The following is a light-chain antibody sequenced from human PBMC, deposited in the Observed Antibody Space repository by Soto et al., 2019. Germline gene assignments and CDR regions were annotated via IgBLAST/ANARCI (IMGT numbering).Light chain of an antibody. Sequence: EIVLTQSPGTLSLSPGEGATLSCRASQSVSSSLLAWFQQKPGQAPRLLIHDVSSRATGIPDRFSGSGSGPDLTLSISSLKLEHLAVYSCHRYASSPLTFGQGTKLEIK. V-gene: IGKV3-20*01. CDR2: DVS. CDR1: QSVSSSL. J-gene: IGKJ2*01. CDR3: HRYASSPLT.